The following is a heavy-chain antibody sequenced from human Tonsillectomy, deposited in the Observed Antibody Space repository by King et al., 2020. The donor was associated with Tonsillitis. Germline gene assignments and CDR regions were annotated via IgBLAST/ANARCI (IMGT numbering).Heavy chain of an antibody. CDR1: GFTFSNAW. J-gene: IGHJ4*02. Sequence: QLVQSGGGLVKPGGSLRLSCAASGFTFSNAWMSWVRQAPGKGLEWVGRIKSKTDGGTTDYAAPVKGRFTISRDDSKNTLYLQMNSLKTEDAAVYYCTTVLAGTTYYFDYWGQGTLVTVSS. V-gene: IGHV3-15*01. CDR3: TTVLAGTTYYFDY. D-gene: IGHD1-7*01. CDR2: IKSKTDGGTT.